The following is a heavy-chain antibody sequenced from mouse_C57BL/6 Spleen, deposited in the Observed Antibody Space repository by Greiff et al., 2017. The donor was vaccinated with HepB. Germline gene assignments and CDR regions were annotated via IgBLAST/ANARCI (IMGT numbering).Heavy chain of an antibody. J-gene: IGHJ2*01. CDR3: AYDYEGYYFDY. V-gene: IGHV1-78*01. Sequence: QVQLQQSDAELVKPGASVKISCKVSGYTFTDHTIHWMKQSPGQGLEWIGYIYPRDGSTKYNEKFKGKATLTADKSSSTAYMQLNSLTSEDSAVYFCAYDYEGYYFDYWGQGTTLTVSS. CDR2: IYPRDGST. CDR1: GYTFTDHT. D-gene: IGHD2-4*01.